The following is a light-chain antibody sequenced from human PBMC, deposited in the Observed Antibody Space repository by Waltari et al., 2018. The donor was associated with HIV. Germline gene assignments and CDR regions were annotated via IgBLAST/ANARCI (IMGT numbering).Light chain of an antibody. V-gene: IGLV2-14*01. J-gene: IGLJ3*02. CDR2: EVS. Sequence: QSALTQPASVSGSPGQSITISCTGTSSDVGGYNYVSWYQHHPGNAPNRTIYEVSYRPSGVSDRFSGSKSGNTASLTISGLQAEDETEYYCSSYTSSSTWVFGGGTKLTVL. CDR1: SSDVGGYNY. CDR3: SSYTSSSTWV.